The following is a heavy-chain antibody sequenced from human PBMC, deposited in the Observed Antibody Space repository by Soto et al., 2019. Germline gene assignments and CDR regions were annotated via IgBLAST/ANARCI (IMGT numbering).Heavy chain of an antibody. CDR3: AKGPVGESSGWYMVGWFDP. V-gene: IGHV3-23*01. J-gene: IGHJ5*02. CDR1: GFTFSSYA. CDR2: ISGSGGST. D-gene: IGHD6-19*01. Sequence: EVQLLESGGGLVQPGGSLRLSCAASGFTFSSYAMSWVRQASGKGLEWVSAISGSGGSTYYADSVKGRFTISRDNSKNTLYLQMNSLRAEDTAVYYCAKGPVGESSGWYMVGWFDPWGQGTLVTVSS.